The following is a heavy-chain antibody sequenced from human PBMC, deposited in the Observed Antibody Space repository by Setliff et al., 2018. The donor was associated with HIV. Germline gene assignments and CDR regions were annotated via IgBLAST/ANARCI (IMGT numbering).Heavy chain of an antibody. CDR1: GGSLSSSY. D-gene: IGHD2-21*01. V-gene: IGHV4-34*01. J-gene: IGHJ4*02. CDR2: INHSGAA. CDR3: AGLSDFLDY. Sequence: LSLTCAVYGGSLSSSYWTWIRQAPGKGLEWIGEINHSGAANYNPSLKSRVTMSLDRSKRQFSLKLTSLTAADTAVYYCAGLSDFLDYWGLGNLVTVSS.